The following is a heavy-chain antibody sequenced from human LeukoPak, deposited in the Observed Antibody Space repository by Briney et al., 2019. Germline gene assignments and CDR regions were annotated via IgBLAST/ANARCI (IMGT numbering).Heavy chain of an antibody. Sequence: ASVKVSCKASGYTFTTSGITWVRQAPGQGLEWMGWISGYNGHTKYGQDFQGRVTMTTGTSTTTAYMELRSLRSADTAVYYCARGGRGGNNHFDYWGQGTLVTVSS. D-gene: IGHD1/OR15-1a*01. V-gene: IGHV1-18*01. CDR2: ISGYNGHT. CDR3: ARGGRGGNNHFDY. J-gene: IGHJ4*02. CDR1: GYTFTTSG.